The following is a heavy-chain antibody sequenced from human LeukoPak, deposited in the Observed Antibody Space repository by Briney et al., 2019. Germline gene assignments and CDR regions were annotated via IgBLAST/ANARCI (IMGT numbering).Heavy chain of an antibody. J-gene: IGHJ4*02. Sequence: GGSLRLSCAASGFTFSRYAMTWVRQAPGKGLEWVSRINSDGSSRHYADSVKGRFTISRDNAKNTLHLQMTSLRAEDTAVYYCARGGPDSSDYSSLFDYWGRGILVTVSS. D-gene: IGHD3-22*01. CDR1: GFTFSRYA. CDR2: INSDGSSR. V-gene: IGHV3-74*01. CDR3: ARGGPDSSDYSSLFDY.